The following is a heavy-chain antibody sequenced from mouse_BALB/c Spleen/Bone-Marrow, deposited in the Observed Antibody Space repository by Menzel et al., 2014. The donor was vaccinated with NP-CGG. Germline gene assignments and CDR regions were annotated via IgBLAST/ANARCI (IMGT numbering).Heavy chain of an antibody. CDR3: VRSGSSSGYFDY. CDR2: ISSGSSTI. CDR1: GFTFSSFG. D-gene: IGHD1-1*01. J-gene: IGHJ2*01. V-gene: IGHV5-17*02. Sequence: EVHLVESGGGLVQPGGSRKLYCAASGFTFSSFGMHWVRQAPEKGLEWVAYISSGSSTIYYGDTVMGRFTISRDNPKNTLFLQMTSLRSEDTATYYCVRSGSSSGYFDYWGQGTTLTVSS.